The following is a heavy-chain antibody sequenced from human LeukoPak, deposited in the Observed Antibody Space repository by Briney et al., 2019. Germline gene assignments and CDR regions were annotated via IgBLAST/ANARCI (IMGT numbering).Heavy chain of an antibody. CDR3: ARERGSGFDY. Sequence: ASVNVSCKASGYTFTSYYMHWVRQAPGQGLEWMGIINPSGGSTNYAQKFQGRVTMTRDTSTSTVYMELSSLRSEDTALYYCARERGSGFDYWGQGTLVTVSS. D-gene: IGHD3-10*01. J-gene: IGHJ4*02. CDR1: GYTFTSYY. V-gene: IGHV1-46*01. CDR2: INPSGGST.